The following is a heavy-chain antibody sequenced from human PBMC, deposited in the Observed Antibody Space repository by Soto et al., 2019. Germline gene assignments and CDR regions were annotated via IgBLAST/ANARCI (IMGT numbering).Heavy chain of an antibody. J-gene: IGHJ3*02. V-gene: IGHV3-48*01. CDR2: ITSSSSAI. D-gene: IGHD2-15*01. Sequence: EVQLVESGGGLVQPGGSLRLSCAASGFSFSTYSMNWVRQAPGKGLEWVSYITSSSSAIYYADSVKGRFTISRDNAKSSLYLQMNSLRAEDTAVYYCARVESITWRWAFDIWGQGTMVTVSS. CDR1: GFSFSTYS. CDR3: ARVESITWRWAFDI.